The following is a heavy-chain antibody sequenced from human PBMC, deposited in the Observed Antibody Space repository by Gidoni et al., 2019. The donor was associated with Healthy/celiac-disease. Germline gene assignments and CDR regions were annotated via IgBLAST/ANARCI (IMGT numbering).Heavy chain of an antibody. J-gene: IGHJ6*02. CDR1: GFTFSSYS. Sequence: EVQLVESGGGLVKPGGSLRLSCAASGFTFSSYSMNWVRQAPGKGLEWVSSISSSSSYISYADSVKGRFTISRDNAKNSLYLQMNSLRAEDTAVYYCARSVTTDYVTTYYYGMDVWGQGTTVTVSS. CDR3: ARSVTTDYVTTYYYGMDV. CDR2: ISSSSSYI. V-gene: IGHV3-21*01. D-gene: IGHD4-17*01.